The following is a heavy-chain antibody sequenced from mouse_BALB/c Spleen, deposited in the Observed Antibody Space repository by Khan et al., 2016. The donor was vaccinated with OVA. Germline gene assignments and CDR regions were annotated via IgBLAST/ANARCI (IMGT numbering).Heavy chain of an antibody. Sequence: QVQLQQSGAELARPGASVKMSCKASGYTFTSYTIHWIKLRPGQGLEWIGFINPSNGYTNYNQKFKDKATLTADKSSTTVYMQLSSLTSDDSAVYDCGRDGSYHRNGGWFAYWGQGTLVTVSA. V-gene: IGHV1-4*01. CDR1: GYTFTSYT. CDR2: INPSNGYT. CDR3: GRDGSYHRNGGWFAY. D-gene: IGHD2-14*01. J-gene: IGHJ3*01.